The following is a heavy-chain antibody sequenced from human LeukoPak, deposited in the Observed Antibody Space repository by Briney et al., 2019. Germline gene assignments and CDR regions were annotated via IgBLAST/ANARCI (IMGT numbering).Heavy chain of an antibody. J-gene: IGHJ3*02. CDR3: ARYSPLDYDSSGYSQSFDAFDI. V-gene: IGHV4-59*01. D-gene: IGHD3-22*01. CDR1: GGSISSYY. Sequence: SETLSLTCTVSGGSISSYYWSWIRQPPGKGLEWIGYINYIGSTNYNPSLKSRVTISVDTSKNQFSLNLSSVTAADTAVCYCARYSPLDYDSSGYSQSFDAFDIWGQGTMVTVSS. CDR2: INYIGST.